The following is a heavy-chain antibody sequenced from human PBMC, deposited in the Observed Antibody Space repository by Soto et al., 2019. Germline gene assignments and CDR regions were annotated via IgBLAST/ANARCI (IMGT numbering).Heavy chain of an antibody. D-gene: IGHD3-22*01. CDR2: IIPIFGTA. Sequence: SVNVSCQAAGGTFSSYAISWVRQAPGQGLEWMGGIIPIFGTANYAQKFQGRVTITADESTSTAYMELSSLRSEDTAVYYCARDLYYYDSSGYQLLGGGDAFDIWGQGTMVTVS. V-gene: IGHV1-69*13. CDR1: GGTFSSYA. CDR3: ARDLYYYDSSGYQLLGGGDAFDI. J-gene: IGHJ3*02.